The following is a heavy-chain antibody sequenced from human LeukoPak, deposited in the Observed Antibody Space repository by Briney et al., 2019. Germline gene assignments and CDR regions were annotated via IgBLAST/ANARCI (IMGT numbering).Heavy chain of an antibody. CDR1: GYTFTSCG. D-gene: IGHD3-9*01. Sequence: ASVKVSFKASGYTFTSCGISWVRQPPGQGLEWMGWISAYNGNTNYAQKLQGRVTMTTDTSTSTAYMELRSLRSDDTAVYYCARAVVDLDAFDIWGQGTMVTVSS. CDR2: ISAYNGNT. J-gene: IGHJ3*02. CDR3: ARAVVDLDAFDI. V-gene: IGHV1-18*01.